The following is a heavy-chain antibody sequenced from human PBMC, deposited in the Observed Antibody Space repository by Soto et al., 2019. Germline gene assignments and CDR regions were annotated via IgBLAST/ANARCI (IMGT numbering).Heavy chain of an antibody. Sequence: QVQLVQSGAEVKKPGSSVKVSCKASGGNFASYAIFWVRQAPGQGLEWMGGIIPIFGTATYAQKFLGRVTIKADKPTNTAYMEMNSLRFEDTAVYYCARSEGGYFYGMDVWGQGTTVTVSS. CDR2: IIPIFGTA. D-gene: IGHD3-9*01. CDR3: ARSEGGYFYGMDV. V-gene: IGHV1-69*06. J-gene: IGHJ6*02. CDR1: GGNFASYA.